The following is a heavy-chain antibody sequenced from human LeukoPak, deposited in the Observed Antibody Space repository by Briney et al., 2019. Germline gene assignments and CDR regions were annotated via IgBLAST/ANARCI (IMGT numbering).Heavy chain of an antibody. CDR1: GSTFTSYA. CDR3: ARGRLTSGGTISYYFDY. J-gene: IGHJ4*02. V-gene: IGHV1-3*01. Sequence: ASVKVCCKAAGSTFTSYAMHWGRQAPGQRLEWMGWFNAGNGNTKYSQNFQGGVTITRDTSESTAYMELSSLRSEDTAVYYCARGRLTSGGTISYYFDYWGQGTLVTVSS. D-gene: IGHD4/OR15-4a*01. CDR2: FNAGNGNT.